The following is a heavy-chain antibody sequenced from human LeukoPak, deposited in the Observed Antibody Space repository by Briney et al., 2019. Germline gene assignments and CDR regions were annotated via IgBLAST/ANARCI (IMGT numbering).Heavy chain of an antibody. Sequence: PSQTLSLTCTVSGGSINSGRYYWSWIRQPAGKGLEWIGRIYASGSTTHNPSLKSRVTMSVDTSKNQFSLKLSSVTAADTAVYYCASTPPLRGYSYGYGDYWGQGTLVTISS. CDR1: GGSINSGRYY. V-gene: IGHV4-61*02. D-gene: IGHD5-18*01. CDR3: ASTPPLRGYSYGYGDY. J-gene: IGHJ4*02. CDR2: IYASGST.